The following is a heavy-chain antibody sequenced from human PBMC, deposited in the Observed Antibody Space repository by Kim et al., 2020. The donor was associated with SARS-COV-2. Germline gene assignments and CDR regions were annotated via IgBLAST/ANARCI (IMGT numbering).Heavy chain of an antibody. CDR1: GGSFSGYY. CDR3: ASGPTYSSSWYGY. Sequence: SETLSLTCAVYGGSFSGYYWSWIRQPPGKGLEWIGEINHSGSTNYNPSLKSRVTISVDTSKNQFSLKLSSVTAADTAVYYCASGPTYSSSWYGYWGQGTLVTVSS. CDR2: INHSGST. D-gene: IGHD6-13*01. J-gene: IGHJ4*02. V-gene: IGHV4-34*01.